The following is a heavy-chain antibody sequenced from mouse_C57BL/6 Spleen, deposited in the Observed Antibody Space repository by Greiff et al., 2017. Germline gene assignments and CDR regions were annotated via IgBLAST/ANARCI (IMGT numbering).Heavy chain of an antibody. CDR2: IYPGDGDT. CDR1: GYAFSSSW. D-gene: IGHD1-1*01. J-gene: IGHJ2*01. CDR3: ARLFPGFDY. Sequence: QVQLKESGPELVKPGASVKISCKASGYAFSSSWMNWVKQRPGKGLEWIGRIYPGDGDTNYNGKFKGKATLTADKSSSTAYMQLSSLTSEDSAVYFCARLFPGFDYWGQGTTRTVSS. V-gene: IGHV1-82*01.